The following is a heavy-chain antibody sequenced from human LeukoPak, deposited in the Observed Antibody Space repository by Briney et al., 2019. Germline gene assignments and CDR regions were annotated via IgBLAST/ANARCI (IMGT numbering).Heavy chain of an antibody. V-gene: IGHV3-11*06. CDR2: ISGGSTYT. Sequence: GGSLRLSCAGSGFTFKDYYLNWIRQAPGKGLEWVSYISGGSTYTNYANSVKGRFTISRDNARNSLFLQMNSLTAEDTAIYYCARSLISAVIGMDVWGQGTAVAVSS. D-gene: IGHD3-3*01. J-gene: IGHJ6*02. CDR1: GFTFKDYY. CDR3: ARSLISAVIGMDV.